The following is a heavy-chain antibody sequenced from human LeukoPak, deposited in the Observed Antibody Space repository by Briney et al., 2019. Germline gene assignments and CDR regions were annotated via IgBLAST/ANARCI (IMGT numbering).Heavy chain of an antibody. J-gene: IGHJ4*02. Sequence: GGSLRLSCAASGFTFSSYAMSWVRQAPGKGLEWVSAISGSGGSTYYADSVKGRFTISRDNSKNMLYLQMNSLRAEDTAVYYCAKDQAEYYYDSSGYWLYWGQGTLVTVSS. CDR3: AKDQAEYYYDSSGYWLY. V-gene: IGHV3-23*01. D-gene: IGHD3-22*01. CDR2: ISGSGGST. CDR1: GFTFSSYA.